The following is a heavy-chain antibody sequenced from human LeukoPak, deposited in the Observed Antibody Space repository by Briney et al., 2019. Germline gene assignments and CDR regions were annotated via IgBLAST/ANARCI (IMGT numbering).Heavy chain of an antibody. CDR3: ARDYGSGSQPSDY. Sequence: SETLSLTCTVSGGSISSYYWSWIRQPPGKGLEWIGYIYYSGSTNYNPSLKSRVTISADTSKNQFSLKLSSVTAADTAVYYCARDYGSGSQPSDYWGQGALVTVSS. CDR1: GGSISSYY. J-gene: IGHJ4*02. V-gene: IGHV4-59*01. D-gene: IGHD3-10*01. CDR2: IYYSGST.